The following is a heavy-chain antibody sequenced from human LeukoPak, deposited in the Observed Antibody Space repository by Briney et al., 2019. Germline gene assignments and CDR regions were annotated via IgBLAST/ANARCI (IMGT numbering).Heavy chain of an antibody. V-gene: IGHV4-61*02. CDR3: AREVGLYCSGGSCYSWWFDP. J-gene: IGHJ5*02. Sequence: PSETLSLTCTVSGGSISSGSYYWSWIRQPAGKGLEWIGRIYTSGSTNYNPSLKSRVTISVDTSKNQFSLKLSSVTAADTAVYYCAREVGLYCSGGSCYSWWFDPWGQGTLVTVSS. D-gene: IGHD2-15*01. CDR2: IYTSGST. CDR1: GGSISSGSYY.